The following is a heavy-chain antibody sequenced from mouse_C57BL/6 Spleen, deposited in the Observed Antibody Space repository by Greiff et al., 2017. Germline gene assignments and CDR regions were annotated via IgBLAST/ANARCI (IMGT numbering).Heavy chain of an antibody. D-gene: IGHD2-5*01. CDR1: GYAFSSYW. J-gene: IGHJ2*01. Sequence: QVHVKQSGAELVKPGASVKISCKASGYAFSSYWMNWVKQRPGKGLEWIGQIYPGDGDTNYNGKFKGKATLTADKSSSTAYMQLSSLTSEDSAVYFCARYSNYPYFDYWGQGTTLTVSS. V-gene: IGHV1-80*01. CDR3: ARYSNYPYFDY. CDR2: IYPGDGDT.